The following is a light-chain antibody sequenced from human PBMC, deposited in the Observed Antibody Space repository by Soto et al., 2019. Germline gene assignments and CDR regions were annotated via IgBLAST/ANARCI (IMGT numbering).Light chain of an antibody. J-gene: IGKJ1*01. Sequence: EIVLTQSPGTLSLSPGERATLSCRASQSVSSSYLAWYQQTPGQAPRLLIYGASSRATGIPDRFSGSGSGTDFTLTISRLEPEDFAVYYCQQYGSSPEWTFGQGTKVEIK. CDR3: QQYGSSPEWT. V-gene: IGKV3-20*01. CDR2: GAS. CDR1: QSVSSSY.